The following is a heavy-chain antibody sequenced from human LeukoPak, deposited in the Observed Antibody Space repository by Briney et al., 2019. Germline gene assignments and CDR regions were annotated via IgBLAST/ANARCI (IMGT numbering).Heavy chain of an antibody. V-gene: IGHV3-23*01. CDR1: GFTFSSYG. J-gene: IGHJ4*02. Sequence: GGSLRLSCAASGFTFSSYGMSWVRQAPGKGLEWDSAISGSGGSTYYADSVKGRFTISRDNSKNTLYLQMNSLRAEDTAVYYCAKDGFGRFGELLRYDYWGQGTLVTVSS. CDR2: ISGSGGST. D-gene: IGHD3-10*01. CDR3: AKDGFGRFGELLRYDY.